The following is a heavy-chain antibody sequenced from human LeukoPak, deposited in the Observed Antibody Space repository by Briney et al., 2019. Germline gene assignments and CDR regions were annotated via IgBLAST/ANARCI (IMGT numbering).Heavy chain of an antibody. D-gene: IGHD1-7*01. Sequence: ASVKVSCKASGDTFTSYGITWVRQAPGRGLEWKGWISTYNGNTNYAQKLQGRVTMTTDTSTSTAYMELRSLKSDDTAVYYCARGRDWNYAFDYWGQGTLVTVSS. CDR1: GDTFTSYG. CDR3: ARGRDWNYAFDY. J-gene: IGHJ4*02. CDR2: ISTYNGNT. V-gene: IGHV1-18*01.